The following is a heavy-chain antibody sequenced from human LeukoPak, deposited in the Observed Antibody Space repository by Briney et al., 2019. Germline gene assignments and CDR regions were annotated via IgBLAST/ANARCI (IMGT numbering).Heavy chain of an antibody. Sequence: GGSLRLSCSASGFTFDDYTMHWVRQAPGKGLEWVSLISWDGGSTYYADSVKGRFTISRDNSKNSLYLQMNSLRTEDTALYYCAKDRSSSGHDAFDIWGQGTMVTVSS. V-gene: IGHV3-43*01. D-gene: IGHD6-19*01. CDR2: ISWDGGST. CDR3: AKDRSSSGHDAFDI. CDR1: GFTFDDYT. J-gene: IGHJ3*02.